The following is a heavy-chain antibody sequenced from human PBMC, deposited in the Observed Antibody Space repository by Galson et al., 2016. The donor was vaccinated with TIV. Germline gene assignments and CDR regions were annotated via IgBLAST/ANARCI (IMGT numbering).Heavy chain of an antibody. CDR3: VRDMQWLVFDH. J-gene: IGHJ4*02. D-gene: IGHD6-19*01. Sequence: SLRLSCAGSGFTFSNHVMHWVRQAPGKGPAWVAVVAYDGSNKLYTDSVKGRFTISRDNSKNTLFLQMDSLRSEDTGIYYCVRDMQWLVFDHWGQGILGTVSS. CDR1: GFTFSNHV. V-gene: IGHV3-30-3*01. CDR2: VAYDGSNK.